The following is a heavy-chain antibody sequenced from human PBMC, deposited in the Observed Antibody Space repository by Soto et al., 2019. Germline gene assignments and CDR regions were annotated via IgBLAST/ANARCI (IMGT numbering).Heavy chain of an antibody. J-gene: IGHJ6*02. CDR2: IYYSGST. D-gene: IGHD6-13*01. CDR3: ARLAKYSSRTYYYYYGMDV. Sequence: SETLSLTCTVSGGSISSSSYYWGWIRQPPGKGLEWIGSIYYSGSTYYNPSLKSRVTISVDTSKNQFSLKLSSVTAADTAVYYCARLAKYSSRTYYYYYGMDVWGQGTTVTVSS. V-gene: IGHV4-39*01. CDR1: GGSISSSSYY.